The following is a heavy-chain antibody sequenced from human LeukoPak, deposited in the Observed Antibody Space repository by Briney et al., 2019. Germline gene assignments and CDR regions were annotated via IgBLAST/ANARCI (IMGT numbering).Heavy chain of an antibody. D-gene: IGHD3/OR15-3a*01. V-gene: IGHV3-21*06. CDR3: ARFETRGTGDFDN. J-gene: IGHJ4*02. CDR1: GFIFSSYS. CDR2: ISGSSTYI. Sequence: PGGSLRLSCAASGFIFSSYSMNWVRQSPGKRLESVLSISGSSTYIFYANSVKGRFTISRDDAKNSVYLQMNSLRDEDTAVYYCARFETRGTGDFDNWGQGTLVTVSS.